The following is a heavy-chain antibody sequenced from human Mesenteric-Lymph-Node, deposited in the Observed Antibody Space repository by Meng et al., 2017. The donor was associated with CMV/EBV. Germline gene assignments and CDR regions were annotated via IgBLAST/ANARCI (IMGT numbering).Heavy chain of an antibody. V-gene: IGHV2-5*02. J-gene: IGHJ4*02. CDR3: AHSSGIAAAGPFYFDY. CDR2: IYWDDDK. CDR1: GFSLSTSGVG. Sequence: QITLKESGPTLVKPTQTLTLTCTFSGFSLSTSGVGAGWIRQPPGKALEWLALIYWDDDKRCSPSLKSRLTITKDTSKNQVVLTMTNMDPVDTATYYCAHSSGIAAAGPFYFDYWGQGTLVTVSS. D-gene: IGHD6-13*01.